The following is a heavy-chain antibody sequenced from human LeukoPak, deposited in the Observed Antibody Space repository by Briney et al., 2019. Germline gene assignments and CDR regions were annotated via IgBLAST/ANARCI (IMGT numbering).Heavy chain of an antibody. Sequence: GASVNVTRKATNINRTSYGKGKVREPPGQGLEWLGRISVYNGNTNYAQKLQGRVTMTTDTSTSTAYMELRSLRSDDTAVYYCARMILLLGDVLTVPPRGFDYWGQGTLVTVSS. J-gene: IGHJ4*02. V-gene: IGHV1-18*04. CDR3: ARMILLLGDVLTVPPRGFDY. CDR1: NINRTSYG. D-gene: IGHD3-9*01. CDR2: ISVYNGNT.